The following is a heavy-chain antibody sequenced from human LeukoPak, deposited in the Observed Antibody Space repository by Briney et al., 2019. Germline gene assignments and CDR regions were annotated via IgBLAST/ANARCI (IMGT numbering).Heavy chain of an antibody. Sequence: GGSLRLSCASSGFSFSNYVMGWIRQAPGKGLEWVSAISNSGGTTNYADSVKGRFTISRDNSKNTLYLQMNSLRAEDTAVYYCAKGGASWATDYWGQGTLVTVSS. J-gene: IGHJ4*02. V-gene: IGHV3-23*01. CDR3: AKGGASWATDY. D-gene: IGHD1-26*01. CDR1: GFSFSNYV. CDR2: ISNSGGTT.